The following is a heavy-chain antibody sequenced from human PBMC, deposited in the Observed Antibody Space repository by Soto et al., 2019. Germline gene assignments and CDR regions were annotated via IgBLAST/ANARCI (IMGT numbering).Heavy chain of an antibody. D-gene: IGHD5-18*01. CDR3: ARGFNYGQDALDI. V-gene: IGHV1-2*04. CDR1: GYTFTDYV. CDR2: INPNTGAT. J-gene: IGHJ3*02. Sequence: QVQLVQSGAEVKKPGASVKVSCKASGYTFTDYVIHWVRQAPGQGLEWMGWINPNTGATIYAQKFQAWVTMTRDTSINTAYLDLSSLGSDDSASYYCARGFNYGQDALDIWGPGPMVSVSA.